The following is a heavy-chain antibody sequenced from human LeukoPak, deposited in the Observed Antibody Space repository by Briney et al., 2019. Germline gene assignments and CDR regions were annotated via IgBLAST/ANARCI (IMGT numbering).Heavy chain of an antibody. D-gene: IGHD3-10*01. V-gene: IGHV4-34*01. Sequence: SETLSLTCAVYGGSFSGYYWSWIRQPPGKGLEWIGEINHSGSTNYNPSLKSRVTISVDTSKNQFSLKLSSVTAADTAVYYCARVRGITMVRGVLDYWGRGTLVTVSS. CDR1: GGSFSGYY. CDR2: INHSGST. CDR3: ARVRGITMVRGVLDY. J-gene: IGHJ4*02.